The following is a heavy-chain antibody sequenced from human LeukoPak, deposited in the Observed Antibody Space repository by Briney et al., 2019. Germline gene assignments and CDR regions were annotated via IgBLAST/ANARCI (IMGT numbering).Heavy chain of an antibody. CDR3: ARGRGAAAGYGYYYYYYYMDV. CDR2: INHSGST. D-gene: IGHD6-13*01. Sequence: PSETLSLTCAVYGGSFSGYYWSWIRQPPGKGLEWIGEINHSGSTNYNPSLKSRVTISVDTSQNQFSLKLSSVTAADTAVYYCARGRGAAAGYGYYYYYYYMDVWGKGTTVTVSS. CDR1: GGSFSGYY. V-gene: IGHV4-34*01. J-gene: IGHJ6*03.